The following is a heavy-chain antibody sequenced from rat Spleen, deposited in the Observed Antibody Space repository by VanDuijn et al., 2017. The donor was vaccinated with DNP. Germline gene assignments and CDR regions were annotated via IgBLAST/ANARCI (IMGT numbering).Heavy chain of an antibody. CDR1: GFTFSSYH. Sequence: EVQLVESGGGLVQPGRSLKLSCSASGFTFSSYHMAWARQAPKKGLEWVATITTSGVTTFYRDSVRGRFSISRDNAKNTLYLQMDSLRSEDTATYYCTTDIDYFHYWGQGVMVTVSS. CDR2: ITTSGVTT. CDR3: TTDIDYFHY. J-gene: IGHJ2*01. V-gene: IGHV5-27*01.